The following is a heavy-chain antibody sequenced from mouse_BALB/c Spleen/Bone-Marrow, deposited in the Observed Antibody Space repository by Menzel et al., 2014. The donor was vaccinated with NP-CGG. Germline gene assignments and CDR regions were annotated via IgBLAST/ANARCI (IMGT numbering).Heavy chain of an antibody. D-gene: IGHD2-14*01. Sequence: VKLVESGAELVRPGTSVKISCKASGYTFTNYWLGWVKQRPGHGLEWIGDIYPGGGYTNYNEKFKGKATLTADTSSSTAYMQLSSLTSEDSAVYFCAREVRGDFGYWGQGTTLTVSS. J-gene: IGHJ2*01. V-gene: IGHV1-63*02. CDR1: GYTFTNYW. CDR2: IYPGGGYT. CDR3: AREVRGDFGY.